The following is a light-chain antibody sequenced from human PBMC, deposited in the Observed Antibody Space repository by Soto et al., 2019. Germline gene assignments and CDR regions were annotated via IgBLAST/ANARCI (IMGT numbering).Light chain of an antibody. CDR2: DAS. V-gene: IGKV3-11*01. CDR3: EQRSNWPRMYT. J-gene: IGKJ2*01. Sequence: EIVLTQSPATLSLSPGERATLSCRASQSVSSYLAWYQQKPGQAPRLLIYDASNRATGIPARFSGSGSGTDFTLTSSSLDPEDFAVYYGEQRSNWPRMYTFGQGTKLEIK. CDR1: QSVSSY.